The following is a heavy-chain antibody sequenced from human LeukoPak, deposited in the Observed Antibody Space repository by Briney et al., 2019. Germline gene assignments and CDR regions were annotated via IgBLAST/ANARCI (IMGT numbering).Heavy chain of an antibody. D-gene: IGHD2-2*01. CDR2: TNHSGST. J-gene: IGHJ4*02. Sequence: SEILSLTCAVYGGSFSGYYWSWIRQPPGKGLEWIGETNHSGSTNYNPSLKSRVTISVDTSKNQFSLKLSSVTAADKAVYYCAKDFCSSTSCYSYWGGGTLVTVSS. V-gene: IGHV4-34*01. CDR1: GGSFSGYY. CDR3: AKDFCSSTSCYSY.